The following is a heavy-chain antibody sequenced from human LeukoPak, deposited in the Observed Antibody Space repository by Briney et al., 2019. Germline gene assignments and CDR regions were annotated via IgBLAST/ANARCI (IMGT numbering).Heavy chain of an antibody. CDR3: ARASTVTTPSFEGLYY. Sequence: ASVKVSCKASGYTFTSYGISWVRQAPGQGLEWMGWISAYNGNTNYAQKLQGRVTMTTDTSTSTAYMELRSLRSDDTAVYYCARASTVTTPSFEGLYYWGQGTLVTVSS. V-gene: IGHV1-18*01. D-gene: IGHD4-17*01. CDR2: ISAYNGNT. J-gene: IGHJ4*02. CDR1: GYTFTSYG.